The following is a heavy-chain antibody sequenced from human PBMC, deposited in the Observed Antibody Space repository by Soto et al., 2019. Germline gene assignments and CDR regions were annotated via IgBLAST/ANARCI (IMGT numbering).Heavy chain of an antibody. Sequence: KPSETLSLTCAVYGGSFSGYYWSWIRQPPGKGLEWIGEINHSGSTNYNPSLKSRVTISVDTSKNQFSLKLSSVTAADTAVYYCASWYYYYGMDVWGQGTTVTVSS. CDR2: INHSGST. V-gene: IGHV4-34*01. CDR1: GGSFSGYY. CDR3: ASWYYYYGMDV. J-gene: IGHJ6*02.